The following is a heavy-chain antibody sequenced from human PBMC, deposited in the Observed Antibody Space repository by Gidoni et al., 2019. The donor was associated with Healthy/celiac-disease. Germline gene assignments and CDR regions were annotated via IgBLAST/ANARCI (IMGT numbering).Heavy chain of an antibody. CDR1: GYSFNSYW. CDR3: ARLGILEIVGATSGMDV. Sequence: EVQLVQSGEEVKKPGGSLKISCKGSGYSFNSYWIGWVRQMPGKGLDWMGIIYPGDSDTRYSPSFQGQVTISADKSISTAYLQWSSLKASDTAMYYCARLGILEIVGATSGMDVWGQGTTVTVSS. CDR2: IYPGDSDT. J-gene: IGHJ6*02. V-gene: IGHV5-51*01. D-gene: IGHD1-26*01.